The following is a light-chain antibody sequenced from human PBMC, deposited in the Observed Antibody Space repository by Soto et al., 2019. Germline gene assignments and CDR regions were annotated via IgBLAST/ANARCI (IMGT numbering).Light chain of an antibody. CDR1: SGHSSYA. V-gene: IGLV4-69*01. J-gene: IGLJ2*01. CDR2: LSSDGSH. Sequence: QLVLTQSPSASASLGASVKLTCTLSSGHSSYAIAWHQQQPEKGPRYLMKLSSDGSHSKGDGIPDRFSGSSSGAERYLTISILQSEDEADYYCQTWDTGARVVCGGGTKLTVL. CDR3: QTWDTGARVV.